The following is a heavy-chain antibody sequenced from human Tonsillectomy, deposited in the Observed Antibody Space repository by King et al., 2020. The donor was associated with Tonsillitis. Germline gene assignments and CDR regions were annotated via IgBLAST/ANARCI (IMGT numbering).Heavy chain of an antibody. Sequence: QLVQSGAEVKKPGSSVKVSCKASVGTFSSYAISWVRQAPGQGLEWMGGIIPIFGTANYAQKFQGRVTITADESTGTAYMELSSLRSEDTAVYYCARESNAPRGYSYYAFDIWGQGTMVTVSS. D-gene: IGHD5-18*01. V-gene: IGHV1-69*01. J-gene: IGHJ3*02. CDR3: ARESNAPRGYSYYAFDI. CDR2: IIPIFGTA. CDR1: VGTFSSYA.